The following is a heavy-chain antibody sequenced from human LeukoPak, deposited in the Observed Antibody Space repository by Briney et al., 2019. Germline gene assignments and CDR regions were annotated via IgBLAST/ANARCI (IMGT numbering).Heavy chain of an antibody. V-gene: IGHV3-23*01. D-gene: IGHD6-19*01. CDR3: ANKRGPAATRYSSGWYYFDY. CDR1: GFTFSSYA. J-gene: IGHJ4*02. CDR2: ISGSGGST. Sequence: PGGSLRLSCAASGFTFSSYAMSWVRQAPGKGLEWVSAISGSGGSTYYADSVKGRFTISRDNSKNTLYLQMNSLRAEDTAVYYCANKRGPAATRYSSGWYYFDYWGQGTLVTVSS.